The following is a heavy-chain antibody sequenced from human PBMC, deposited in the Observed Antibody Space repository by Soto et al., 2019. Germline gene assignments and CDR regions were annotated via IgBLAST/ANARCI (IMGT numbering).Heavy chain of an antibody. J-gene: IGHJ5*02. V-gene: IGHV4-30-4*01. D-gene: IGHD3-10*01. Sequence: PSETLSLTCTVSGGSISNDDYYWNWIRQPPGKGLEWVGYISYGGTTYYNPSLESRLTISVDTSKNQFSLKLNSVTAADTAVYYCVRDYNRGDWFGPWGQGTLVTVSS. CDR3: VRDYNRGDWFGP. CDR1: GGSISNDDYY. CDR2: ISYGGTT.